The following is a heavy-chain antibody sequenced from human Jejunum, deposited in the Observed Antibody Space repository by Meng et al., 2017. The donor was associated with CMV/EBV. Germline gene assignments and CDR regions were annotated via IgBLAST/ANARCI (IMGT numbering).Heavy chain of an antibody. CDR2: IGSGSMYI. CDR3: AGGYSRGMDV. V-gene: IGHV3-21*01. Sequence: CAASGLSFTTYRMNWVRQAPGKGLEWVSSIGSGSMYIFYADSVKGRFTISRDNAKNSLYLQMNSLRAEDTAVYYCAGGYSRGMDVWGQGTTVTSP. CDR1: GLSFTTYR. D-gene: IGHD2-2*03. J-gene: IGHJ6*02.